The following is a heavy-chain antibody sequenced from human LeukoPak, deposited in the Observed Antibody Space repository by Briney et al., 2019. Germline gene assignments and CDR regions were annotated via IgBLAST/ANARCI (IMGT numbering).Heavy chain of an antibody. J-gene: IGHJ6*02. CDR1: GFTFSSYA. D-gene: IGHD3-10*01. V-gene: IGHV3-72*01. CDR2: TRNKANSYTT. CDR3: ARGLWFGELSSYYYGMDV. Sequence: GGSLRLSCAASGFTFSSYAMSWVRQAPGKGLEWVGRTRNKANSYTTEYAASVKGRFTISRDDSKNSLYLQMNSLKTEDTAVYYCARGLWFGELSSYYYGMDVWGQGTTVTVSS.